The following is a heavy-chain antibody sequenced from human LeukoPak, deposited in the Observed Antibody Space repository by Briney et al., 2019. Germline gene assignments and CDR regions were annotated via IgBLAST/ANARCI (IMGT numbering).Heavy chain of an antibody. J-gene: IGHJ4*02. Sequence: GGSLRLSCAASGFTFSSYEMNWVRQAPGKGLEWVSYISSSGSTIYYADSVKGRFTISRDNAKNSLYLQMNSLRTEDTAVYYCARHRYGDYAETFDYWGQGTLVTVSS. CDR3: ARHRYGDYAETFDY. CDR2: ISSSGSTI. D-gene: IGHD4-17*01. CDR1: GFTFSSYE. V-gene: IGHV3-48*03.